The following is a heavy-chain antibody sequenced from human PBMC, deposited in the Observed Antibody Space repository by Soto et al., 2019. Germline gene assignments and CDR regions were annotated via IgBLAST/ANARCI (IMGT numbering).Heavy chain of an antibody. D-gene: IGHD2-2*02. Sequence: PGGSLRLSCAASGFIFSGYAMHWVRRAPGKGLDWVAVISYDGSTEYYAESVRGRFTISRDNSKNTLYLQMNSLRAEDTAVYYCARGTCNSSTCYSVWFDAWGPGTLVTVSS. CDR1: GFIFSGYA. CDR3: ARGTCNSSTCYSVWFDA. J-gene: IGHJ5*01. CDR2: ISYDGSTE. V-gene: IGHV3-30-3*01.